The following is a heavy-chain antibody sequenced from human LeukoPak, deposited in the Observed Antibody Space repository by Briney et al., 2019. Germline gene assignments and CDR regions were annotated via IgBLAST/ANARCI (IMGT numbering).Heavy chain of an antibody. V-gene: IGHV3-74*01. J-gene: IGHJ4*02. D-gene: IGHD1-26*01. CDR3: ISEVGKGSH. CDR1: GFTFSSYW. CDR2: IKSDGSNI. Sequence: GGSLRLSCAASGFTFSSYWMHWVRRAPGKGLVWVSNIKSDGSNINYADSVKGRFTISRDNAKNTLHLQMNSLRAEDAAVYYCISEVGKGSHWGQGTLVTVSS.